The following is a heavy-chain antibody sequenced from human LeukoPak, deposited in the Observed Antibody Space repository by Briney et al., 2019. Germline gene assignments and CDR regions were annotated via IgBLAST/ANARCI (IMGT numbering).Heavy chain of an antibody. Sequence: GGTLRLSCSASGFTFTTYNMNWVRQAPGKGLEWVSSITSSSSYIYYADSVKGRFTISRDNSKNTLYLQMNSLRAEDTAVYYCAKEFVVRGNFDYWGQGTLVTVSS. J-gene: IGHJ4*02. CDR1: GFTFTTYN. D-gene: IGHD3-10*01. CDR3: AKEFVVRGNFDY. CDR2: ITSSSSYI. V-gene: IGHV3-21*01.